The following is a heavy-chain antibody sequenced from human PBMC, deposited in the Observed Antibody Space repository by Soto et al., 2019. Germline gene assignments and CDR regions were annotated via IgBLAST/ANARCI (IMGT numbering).Heavy chain of an antibody. CDR2: IYYSGST. Sequence: PSETLSLTCTVSRGSISSSSYYWAWIRQPTRKGLEWIGSIYYSGSTYYNPSLKSRVTISVDTSKNQFSLKLSSVTAADTAVYYCARHPDWFDSWGQGTLVIVSS. J-gene: IGHJ5*01. CDR1: RGSISSSSYY. V-gene: IGHV4-39*01. CDR3: ARHPDWFDS.